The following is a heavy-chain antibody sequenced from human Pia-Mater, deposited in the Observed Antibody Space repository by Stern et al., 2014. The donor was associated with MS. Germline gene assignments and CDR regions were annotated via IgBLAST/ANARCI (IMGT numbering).Heavy chain of an antibody. CDR1: GFSLNTAGTR. CDR2: IDWDDAK. V-gene: IGHV2-70*04. J-gene: IGHJ4*02. CDR3: ARSLAGVFDF. Sequence: QVTLKESGPALIKPKQSLTLTCTFSGFSLNTAGTRVTWHRPSPGKALEWLAGIDWDDAKFSRSSLKTRLTISKDTSKSQVVLTLTNMDPVDTATYYCARSLAGVFDFWGQGAMVTVSS.